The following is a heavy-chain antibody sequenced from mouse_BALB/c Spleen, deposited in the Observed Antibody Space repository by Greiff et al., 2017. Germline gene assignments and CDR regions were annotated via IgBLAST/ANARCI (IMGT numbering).Heavy chain of an antibody. J-gene: IGHJ3*01. CDR1: GYSITSDYA. CDR3: AIYGNSAWFAY. Sequence: VQLQQSGPGLVKPSQSLSLTCTVTGYSITSDYAWNWIRQFPGNKLEWMGYISYSGSTSYNPSLKSRISITRDTSKNQFFLQLNSVTTEDTATYYCAIYGNSAWFAYWGQGTLVTVSA. V-gene: IGHV3-2*02. D-gene: IGHD2-1*01. CDR2: ISYSGST.